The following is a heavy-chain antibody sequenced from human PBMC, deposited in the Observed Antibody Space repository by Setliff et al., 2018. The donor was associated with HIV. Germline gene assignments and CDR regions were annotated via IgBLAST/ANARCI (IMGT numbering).Heavy chain of an antibody. J-gene: IGHJ6*03. CDR3: AREPGDDSDFWSDYQYYMDV. CDR1: GFTFSKYW. Sequence: GGSLRLSCVASGFTFSKYWMSWVRQAPGKGLELVASIKEDGSTKYYVDSVKGRFTVSRDNAKNSLYLQVNSLRAEDTAVYYCAREPGDDSDFWSDYQYYMDVWGKGTTVTVSS. V-gene: IGHV3-7*03. CDR2: IKEDGSTK. D-gene: IGHD3-3*01.